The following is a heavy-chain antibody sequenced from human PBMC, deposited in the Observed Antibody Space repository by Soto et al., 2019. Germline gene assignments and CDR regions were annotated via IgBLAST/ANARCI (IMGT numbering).Heavy chain of an antibody. CDR3: SGYYSYAFDI. V-gene: IGHV4-30-2*01. Sequence: SETLSLTCAVSGGSISSGGYSWSWIRQPPGEGLEWIGYIYHSGSTYYTPSLKSRVTISVDRSKNHFSLMLSSVTAADTAVYYCSGYYSYAFDIWGQGTMVTV. D-gene: IGHD3-22*01. CDR2: IYHSGST. J-gene: IGHJ3*02. CDR1: GGSISSGGYS.